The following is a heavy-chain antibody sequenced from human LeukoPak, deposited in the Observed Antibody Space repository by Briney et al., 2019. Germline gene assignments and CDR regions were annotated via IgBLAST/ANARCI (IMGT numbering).Heavy chain of an antibody. D-gene: IGHD6-13*01. V-gene: IGHV3-21*01. Sequence: GGSLRLSCAASGFTFSTYNMNWVRQAPGKGLEWVSSISGSSSYIYYADSVKGRFSISRDNAKNSLFLQMNSLRAEDTAVYYCARDQVSIAGTGIDYWGQGTLVTVSS. CDR3: ARDQVSIAGTGIDY. CDR1: GFTFSTYN. CDR2: ISGSSSYI. J-gene: IGHJ4*02.